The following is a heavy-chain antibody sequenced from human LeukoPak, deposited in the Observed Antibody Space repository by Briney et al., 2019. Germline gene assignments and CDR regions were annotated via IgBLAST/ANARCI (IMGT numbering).Heavy chain of an antibody. CDR2: INHSGST. CDR1: GGSFSGYY. D-gene: IGHD2-2*01. V-gene: IGHV4-34*01. CDR3: ATGRYYCSSTSCYGPYFDY. J-gene: IGHJ4*02. Sequence: SETLSLTCAVYGGSFSGYYWSWIRQPPGKGLDWIGEINHSGSTNYNPSLKSRVTISVDTSKNQFSLKLSSVTAADTAVYYCATGRYYCSSTSCYGPYFDYWGQGTLVTVSS.